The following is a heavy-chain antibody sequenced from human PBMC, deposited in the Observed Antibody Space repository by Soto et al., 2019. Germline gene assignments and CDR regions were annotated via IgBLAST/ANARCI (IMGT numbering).Heavy chain of an antibody. CDR2: ISYDGSNE. D-gene: IGHD2-15*01. Sequence: GGSLRLSCAASKFTFSSYGMYWVRQAPGKGLEWVAAISYDGSNEYYADSVKGRFTISRDNSKNTLYLQMNSLRAEDTAVYYCAKGRAVAATLYFFDYWGQGTLVTVSS. CDR3: AKGRAVAATLYFFDY. V-gene: IGHV3-30*18. J-gene: IGHJ4*02. CDR1: KFTFSSYG.